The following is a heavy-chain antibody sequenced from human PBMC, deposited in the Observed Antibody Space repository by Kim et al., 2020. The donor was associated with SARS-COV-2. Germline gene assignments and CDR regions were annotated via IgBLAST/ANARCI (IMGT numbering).Heavy chain of an antibody. V-gene: IGHV4-4*02. J-gene: IGHJ3*02. Sequence: SNPSLKSRVAIAVDKSKNQCSLKLSSVTAADTAVYYCARGVTVSRDAFDIWGQGTMVTVSS. CDR3: ARGVTVSRDAFDI. D-gene: IGHD4-17*01.